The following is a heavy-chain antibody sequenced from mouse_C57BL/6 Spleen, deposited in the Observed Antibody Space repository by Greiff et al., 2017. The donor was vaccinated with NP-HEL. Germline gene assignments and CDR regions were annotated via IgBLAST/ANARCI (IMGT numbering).Heavy chain of an antibody. J-gene: IGHJ2*01. V-gene: IGHV1-54*01. CDR2: INPGSGGT. CDR3: ARSEGPQLRLYYFEY. Sequence: QVQLQHSLSYLLIPFTSVNLSFKASGYAFTNYLIYCLKQSPGQGLEWIGVINPGSGGTNYNEKFKGKATLTADKSSSTAYMQLSSLTSEDSAVYFCARSEGPQLRLYYFEYWGQGTTLTVSS. D-gene: IGHD3-2*02. CDR1: GYAFTNYL.